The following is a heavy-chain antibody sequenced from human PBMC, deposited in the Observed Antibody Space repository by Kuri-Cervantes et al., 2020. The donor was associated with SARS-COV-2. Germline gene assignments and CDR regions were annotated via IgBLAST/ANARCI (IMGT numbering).Heavy chain of an antibody. CDR1: GGSFSGYY. D-gene: IGHD4-11*01. CDR2: INHSGST. CDR3: ARDDEVTTHYGAAFDI. J-gene: IGHJ3*02. Sequence: ESLKTSCAVYGGSFSGYYWSWIRQPPGKGLEWIGEINHSGSTNYNPSLKSRVTISVDTSKNQFSLKLSSVTAADTAVYYCARDDEVTTHYGAAFDIWGQGTMVTVSS. V-gene: IGHV4-34*01.